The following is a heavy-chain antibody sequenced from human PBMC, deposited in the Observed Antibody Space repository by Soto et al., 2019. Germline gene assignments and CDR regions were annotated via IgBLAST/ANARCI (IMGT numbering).Heavy chain of an antibody. Sequence: PGGSLRLSCAASGFTFSGSAMHWVRQASGKGLEWVGRIRSKANSYATAYAASVKGRFTIPRDDSKNTAYLQMNSLKTEDTAVYYCTRHPSVSGSSVLIAFDIWGQGTMVTVSS. CDR3: TRHPSVSGSSVLIAFDI. CDR1: GFTFSGSA. D-gene: IGHD1-26*01. CDR2: IRSKANSYAT. V-gene: IGHV3-73*01. J-gene: IGHJ3*02.